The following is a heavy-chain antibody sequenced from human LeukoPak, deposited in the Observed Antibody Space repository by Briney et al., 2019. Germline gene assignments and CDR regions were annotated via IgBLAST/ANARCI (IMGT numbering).Heavy chain of an antibody. J-gene: IGHJ4*02. Sequence: ETLSLTCTVSGDSVNTYYWSWVRQSPGKGLEWVSSISSSSSYIYYADSVKGRFTISRDNAKNSLYLQMNSLRVEDTAVYYCARETIMATIPLEWGQGTLVTVSS. V-gene: IGHV3-21*01. D-gene: IGHD5-12*01. CDR2: ISSSSSYI. CDR3: ARETIMATIPLE. CDR1: GDSVNTYY.